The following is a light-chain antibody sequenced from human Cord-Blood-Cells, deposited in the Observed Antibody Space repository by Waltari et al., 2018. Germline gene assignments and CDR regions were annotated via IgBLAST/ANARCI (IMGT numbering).Light chain of an antibody. Sequence: DIAIPQSPLSLPVSPGEPASISCRSSQSLLHSNGYNYLDWYLQKPGQSPQLLIYLGSNRASGVPDRFSGSGSGTDFTLKISRVEAEDVGVYYCMQALQTPPYTFGQGTKLEIK. CDR3: MQALQTPPYT. CDR2: LGS. CDR1: QSLLHSNGYNY. V-gene: IGKV2-28*01. J-gene: IGKJ2*01.